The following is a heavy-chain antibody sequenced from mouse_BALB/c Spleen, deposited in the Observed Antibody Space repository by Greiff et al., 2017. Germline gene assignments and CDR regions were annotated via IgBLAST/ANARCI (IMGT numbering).Heavy chain of an antibody. CDR2: INPSNGRT. CDR1: GYTFTSYW. Sequence: QVQLQQPGAELVKPGASVKLSCKASGYTFTSYWIHWVKQRPGQGLEWIGEINPSNGRTNYNEKFKSKATLTVDKSSSTAYMQLSSLTSEDSAVYYCATYGNGYWGQGTLVTVSA. CDR3: ATYGNGY. J-gene: IGHJ3*01. V-gene: IGHV1S81*02. D-gene: IGHD2-10*02.